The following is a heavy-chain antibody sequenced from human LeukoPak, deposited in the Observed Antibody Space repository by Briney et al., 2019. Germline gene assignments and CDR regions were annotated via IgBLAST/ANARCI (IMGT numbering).Heavy chain of an antibody. V-gene: IGHV1-69*13. CDR3: ARDTYYYDSSGYFLLYYFDY. D-gene: IGHD3-22*01. CDR2: IIPIFGTA. CDR1: GGTFSSYA. Sequence: ASVKVSCKASGGTFSSYAISWVRQAPGQGLEWMGGIIPIFGTANYAQKFQGRVTITADESTSTAYMELSSLRSEDTAVYYCARDTYYYDSSGYFLLYYFDYWGQGTLVTVSS. J-gene: IGHJ4*02.